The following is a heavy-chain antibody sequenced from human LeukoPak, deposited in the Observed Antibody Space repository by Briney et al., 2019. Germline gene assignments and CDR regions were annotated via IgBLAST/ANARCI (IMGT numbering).Heavy chain of an antibody. Sequence: QPGGSLRLSCAASGFTFSSYEMNWVRQAPGKGLGWVSYISSSGSTIYYADSVKGRFTISRDNAKNSLYLQMNSLRAEDTAVYYCAREGCSSTSCYANYYYMDVWGKGTTVTVSS. D-gene: IGHD2-2*01. J-gene: IGHJ6*03. CDR1: GFTFSSYE. CDR2: ISSSGSTI. CDR3: AREGCSSTSCYANYYYMDV. V-gene: IGHV3-48*03.